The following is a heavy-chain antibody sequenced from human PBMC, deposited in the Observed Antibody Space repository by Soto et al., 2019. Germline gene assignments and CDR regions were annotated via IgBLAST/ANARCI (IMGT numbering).Heavy chain of an antibody. Sequence: GGSLRLSCAASGFTFTRYSMNWVRQAPGKGLEWVSSISSTTNYIYYGDSMKGRFTIARDNAKNSLYLEMNSLRAEDTAVYYCARESEDLTSNFDYWGQGTLVTVSS. CDR2: ISSTTNYI. V-gene: IGHV3-21*06. J-gene: IGHJ4*02. CDR3: ARESEDLTSNFDY. CDR1: GFTFTRYS.